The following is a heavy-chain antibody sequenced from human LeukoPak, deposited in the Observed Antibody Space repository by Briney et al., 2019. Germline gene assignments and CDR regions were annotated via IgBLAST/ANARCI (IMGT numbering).Heavy chain of an antibody. Sequence: PSQALSLTCAVSGGSISSGGYSWSWIRQPPGKGLEWIGYIYHSGSTYYNPSLKSRVTMSVDTSKNQFSLKLSSVTAADTAVYYCAREAHPPGKQKLSGPIDYWGQGTLVTVSS. J-gene: IGHJ4*02. CDR1: GGSISSGGYS. V-gene: IGHV4-30-2*01. CDR3: AREAHPPGKQKLSGPIDY. CDR2: IYHSGST. D-gene: IGHD5-12*01.